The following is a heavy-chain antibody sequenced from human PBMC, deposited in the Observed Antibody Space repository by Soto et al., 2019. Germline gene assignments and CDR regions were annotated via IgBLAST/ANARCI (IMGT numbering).Heavy chain of an antibody. Sequence: PGGSLRLSCAASGFTFSSYAMHWVRQAPGKGLEWVAVISYDGSNKYYADSVKGRFTISRDNSKNTLYLQMNSLRAEDTAVYYCARGTPNWNYPNPAPTVLYWGQGTLVTVSS. CDR3: ARGTPNWNYPNPAPTVLY. J-gene: IGHJ4*02. D-gene: IGHD1-7*01. CDR2: ISYDGSNK. V-gene: IGHV3-30-3*01. CDR1: GFTFSSYA.